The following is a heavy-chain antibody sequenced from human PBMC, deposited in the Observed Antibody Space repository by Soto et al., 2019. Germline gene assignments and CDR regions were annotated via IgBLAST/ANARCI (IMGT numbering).Heavy chain of an antibody. V-gene: IGHV3-53*01. D-gene: IGHD2-2*02. J-gene: IGHJ6*02. Sequence: HPGGSLRLSCAASGFTVSSNYMSWVRQAPGKGLEWVSVIYSGGSTYYADSVKGRFTISRDNSKNTLYLQMNSLRAEDTAVYYCARVPPGCSSTSCYTYYYYGMDVWGQGTTVTVSS. CDR2: IYSGGST. CDR1: GFTVSSNY. CDR3: ARVPPGCSSTSCYTYYYYGMDV.